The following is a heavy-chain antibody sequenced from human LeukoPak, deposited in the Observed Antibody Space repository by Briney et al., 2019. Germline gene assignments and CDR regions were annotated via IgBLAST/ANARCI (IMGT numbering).Heavy chain of an antibody. CDR1: GGTFSSYA. CDR3: ARVSPSYYGSGSYED. CDR2: IIPIFGTA. Sequence: ASAKVSCKASGGTFSSYAISWVRQAPGQGLEWMGGIIPIFGTANYAQKFQGRVTITTDESTSTAYMELSSLRSEDTAVYYCARVSPSYYGSGSYEDWGQGTLVTVSS. J-gene: IGHJ4*02. V-gene: IGHV1-69*05. D-gene: IGHD3-10*01.